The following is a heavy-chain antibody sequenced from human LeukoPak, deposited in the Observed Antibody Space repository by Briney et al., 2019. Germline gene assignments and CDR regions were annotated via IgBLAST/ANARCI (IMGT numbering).Heavy chain of an antibody. V-gene: IGHV3-23*01. Sequence: HTGGSLRLSCAASGFTFSSYGMSWVRQAPGKGLEWVSAISGSGGSTYYADSVKGRFTISRDNSKNTLYLQMNSLRAEDTGVYYCAKVTNERHLYYFDYWGQGTLVTVSS. J-gene: IGHJ4*02. D-gene: IGHD2-21*02. CDR3: AKVTNERHLYYFDY. CDR1: GFTFSSYG. CDR2: ISGSGGST.